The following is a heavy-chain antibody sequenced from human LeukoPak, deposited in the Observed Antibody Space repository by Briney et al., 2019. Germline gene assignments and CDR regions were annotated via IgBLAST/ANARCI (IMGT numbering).Heavy chain of an antibody. D-gene: IGHD3-22*01. Sequence: SETLSLTCSVSGYSISSGFYWGWIRQPPGKGLEWIGSIFHSGSTYYNPSLNSRVTISVGTSKNQFSLKLSSVTAADTAVYYCARANYYDSSGYSRGAFDIWGQGTMVSVYS. J-gene: IGHJ3*02. CDR3: ARANYYDSSGYSRGAFDI. V-gene: IGHV4-38-2*02. CDR1: GYSISSGFY. CDR2: IFHSGST.